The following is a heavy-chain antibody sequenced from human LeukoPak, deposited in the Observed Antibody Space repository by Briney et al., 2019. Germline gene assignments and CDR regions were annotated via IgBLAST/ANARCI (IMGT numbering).Heavy chain of an antibody. CDR2: INSNGSST. CDR1: GFTFSNYW. V-gene: IGHV3-74*01. J-gene: IGHJ4*02. Sequence: GGSLSLSCAASGFTFSNYWMHWVRQAPGKGLVWVSRINSNGSSTNYADSVKGRFTISRDNAKNTLYLQMSSLRAEDTAVYYCAKGGATICDNWGQGTLVTVSS. CDR3: AKGGATICDN. D-gene: IGHD5-12*01.